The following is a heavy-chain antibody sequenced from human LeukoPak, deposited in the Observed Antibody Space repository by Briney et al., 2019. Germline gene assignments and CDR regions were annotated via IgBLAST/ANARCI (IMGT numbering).Heavy chain of an antibody. J-gene: IGHJ3*02. V-gene: IGHV3-23*01. CDR3: AKDRTVSPVAHDAFDI. D-gene: IGHD2-15*01. CDR1: GFTFSSYA. CDR2: ISGSGGST. Sequence: GGSLRLSCAASGFTFSSYAMSWVRQAPGKGLEWVSAISGSGGSTYYADSVKGRFTISRDNSKNTLYLQINSLRAEDTAVYYCAKDRTVSPVAHDAFDIWGQGTMVTVSS.